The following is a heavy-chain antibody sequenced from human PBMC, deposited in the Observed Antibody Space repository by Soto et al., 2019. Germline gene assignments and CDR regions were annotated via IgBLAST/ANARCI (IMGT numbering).Heavy chain of an antibody. D-gene: IGHD1-26*01. Sequence: QVQLVASWGGVVQPGKSLRLSCEASGFIFSSYAIHWVRQAPGKGLEWVAIIWYDGGDKYYADSVKGRFSISRDNSTNPVYLQMDSLRAEDTALYYCARGRLPSATTLFGYWGQGTLVIVSS. J-gene: IGHJ4*02. V-gene: IGHV3-33*01. CDR1: GFIFSSYA. CDR3: ARGRLPSATTLFGY. CDR2: IWYDGGDK.